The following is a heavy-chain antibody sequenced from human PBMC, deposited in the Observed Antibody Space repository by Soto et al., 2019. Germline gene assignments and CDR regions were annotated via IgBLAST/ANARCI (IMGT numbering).Heavy chain of an antibody. D-gene: IGHD2-15*01. J-gene: IGHJ4*02. CDR1: GGSISSNNW. Sequence: QVQLQESGPGLVKPSETLSLTCAVSGGSISSNNWWSWVRQTPGKGLEWIGEIYHSGSTNYNPSLESRVTISLDKSKTQFSLRLTSMTAADTAVYYCARREGDCRGGSCPFYHDWGQGTLVTASS. V-gene: IGHV4-4*02. CDR3: ARREGDCRGGSCPFYHD. CDR2: IYHSGST.